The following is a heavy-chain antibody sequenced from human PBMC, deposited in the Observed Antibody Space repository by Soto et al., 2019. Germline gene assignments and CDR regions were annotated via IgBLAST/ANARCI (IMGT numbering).Heavy chain of an antibody. D-gene: IGHD2-15*01. CDR3: AKNGCSYPACYPYYYYVDV. J-gene: IGHJ6*03. CDR2: INHSGST. CDR1: GGSFSGYY. V-gene: IGHV4-34*01. Sequence: SETLSLTCAVYGGSFSGYYWSWIRQPPGKGLEWIGEINHSGSTNYNPSLKSRVTISVDTSKNQFSLKLSSVTAEDTAVYYCAKNGCSYPACYPYYYYVDVWGRGTTVTVSS.